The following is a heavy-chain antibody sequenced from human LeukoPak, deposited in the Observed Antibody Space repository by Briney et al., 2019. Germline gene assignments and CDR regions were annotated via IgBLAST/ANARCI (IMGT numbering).Heavy chain of an antibody. CDR2: TSYSGST. V-gene: IGHV4-59*01. Sequence: SETLSLTCPVSAGSISIDYWSWIRQAPGKGLESIGYTSYSGSTNYNPSLKSRVTFSLDTSKNHFSLKLSSVTAADTAVYYCARNGYSGYDLEFRYYYYYMDVWGKGTTVTVSS. D-gene: IGHD5-12*01. CDR3: ARNGYSGYDLEFRYYYYYMDV. J-gene: IGHJ6*03. CDR1: AGSISIDY.